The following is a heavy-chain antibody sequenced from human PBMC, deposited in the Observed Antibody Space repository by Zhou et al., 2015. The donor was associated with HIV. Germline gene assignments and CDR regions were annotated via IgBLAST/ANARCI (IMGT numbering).Heavy chain of an antibody. Sequence: QVQLVQSGAEVKKPGSSVKVSCKASGGTFSSYAISWVRQAPGQGLEWMGGIIPIFGTANYAQKFQGRVTITADESTSTAYMELSSLRSEDTAVYYCAREGNYCSSTSCYGGGYYYYYYMDVWGKGTTVTVSS. CDR3: AREGNYCSSTSCYGGGYYYYYYMDV. CDR1: GGTFSSYA. J-gene: IGHJ6*03. V-gene: IGHV1-69*01. D-gene: IGHD2-2*01. CDR2: IIPIFGTA.